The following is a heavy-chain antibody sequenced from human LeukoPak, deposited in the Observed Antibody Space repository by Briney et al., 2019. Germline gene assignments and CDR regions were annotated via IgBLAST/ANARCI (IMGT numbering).Heavy chain of an antibody. CDR3: ARVVVPAAMGGMDV. J-gene: IGHJ6*02. CDR1: GGSISSYY. D-gene: IGHD2-2*01. V-gene: IGHV4-59*01. Sequence: SETLSLTCTVSGGSISSYYWSWIRQPPGKGLEWIGYIYYSGSTNHNPSLKSRVTISVDTSKNQFSLKLSSVTAADTAVYYCARVVVPAAMGGMDVWGQRTTVTVSS. CDR2: IYYSGST.